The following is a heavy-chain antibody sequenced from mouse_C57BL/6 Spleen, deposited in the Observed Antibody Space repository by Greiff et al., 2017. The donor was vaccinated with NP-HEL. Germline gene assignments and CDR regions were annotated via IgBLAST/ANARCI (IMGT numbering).Heavy chain of an antibody. Sequence: VQLQQSGPELVKPGASVKISCKASGYAFSSSWMNWVKQRPGKGLEWIGRIYPGDGDTNYNGKFKGKATLTADKSSSTAYMQLSSLTSEDSAVYFCARVRGGDTTVVFDYWGQGTTLTVSS. V-gene: IGHV1-82*01. CDR1: GYAFSSSW. CDR3: ARVRGGDTTVVFDY. D-gene: IGHD1-1*01. CDR2: IYPGDGDT. J-gene: IGHJ2*01.